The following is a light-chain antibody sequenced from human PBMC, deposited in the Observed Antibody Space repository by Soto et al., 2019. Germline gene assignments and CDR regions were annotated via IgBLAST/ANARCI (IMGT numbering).Light chain of an antibody. CDR3: QQYNNWPLT. Sequence: EVVMTQSPATLSVSPGERAALSCRASQSISSNLAWYQQKPGQPPRLLISGASTRATGIPATFSGSGSGTNFTLTISSLQSEDFAVYYCQQYNNWPLTFGGGTKVDIK. V-gene: IGKV3-15*01. CDR1: QSISSN. CDR2: GAS. J-gene: IGKJ4*01.